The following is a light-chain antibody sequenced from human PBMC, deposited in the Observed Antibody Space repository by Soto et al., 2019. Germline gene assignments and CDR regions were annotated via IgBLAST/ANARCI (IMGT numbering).Light chain of an antibody. CDR3: SSYTSSSTLV. Sequence: QSALTQPASVSGSPGQSITISCTGTSSDVGGYNYVSWYQQHPGKAPKIMIYEVSNRPSGISNRFSGSKSGNTASLTLSGLQAEDEADYYCSSYTSSSTLVFGGGTKVTVL. J-gene: IGLJ2*01. V-gene: IGLV2-14*01. CDR2: EVS. CDR1: SSDVGGYNY.